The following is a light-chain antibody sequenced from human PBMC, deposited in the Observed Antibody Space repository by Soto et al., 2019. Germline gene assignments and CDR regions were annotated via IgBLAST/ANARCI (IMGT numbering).Light chain of an antibody. V-gene: IGLV2-14*01. CDR1: SRDVGGYNY. Sequence: QSALTQPASVSGSPGQSITISCTGTSRDVGGYNYVSWYQQHPGKAPKLMIYEVSNRPSGVSNRFSGSKSGNTASLTISGLRAEDEADYYCSSYAGSNNFVFGSGTKVTVL. CDR3: SSYAGSNNFV. J-gene: IGLJ1*01. CDR2: EVS.